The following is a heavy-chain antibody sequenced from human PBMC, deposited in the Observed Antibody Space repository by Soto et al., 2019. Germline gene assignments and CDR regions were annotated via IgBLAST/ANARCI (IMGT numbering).Heavy chain of an antibody. D-gene: IGHD3-10*01. J-gene: IGHJ6*02. CDR1: GVPFSSYS. CDR2: ISSSSSYI. Sequence: GGSLRLSCAASGVPFSSYSMNWVRQAPGKGLKWVSSISSSSSYISYADSVKGLFTISRDNSKSSLYLQMNSLRAEDTAVYYCARGATGFGELRAGGYYGMDVWGQGTTVTVSS. V-gene: IGHV3-21*01. CDR3: ARGATGFGELRAGGYYGMDV.